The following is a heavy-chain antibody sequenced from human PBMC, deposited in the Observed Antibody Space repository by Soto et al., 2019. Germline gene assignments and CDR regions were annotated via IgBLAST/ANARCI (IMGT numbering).Heavy chain of an antibody. CDR1: GFSLTTHEVG. CDR3: VHRPPKYSTAWLDFDF. D-gene: IGHD5-18*01. CDR2: ISWNDER. Sequence: QITLKESGPTLVKPTQTLTLTCTVSGFSLTTHEVGVGWIRQPPGKALEWLAFISWNDERRYSPSLKRRLTITKDTSKNQVVLTMANVDPADTGTYFCVHRPPKYSTAWLDFDFWGQGTTVAVSS. V-gene: IGHV2-5*01. J-gene: IGHJ3*01.